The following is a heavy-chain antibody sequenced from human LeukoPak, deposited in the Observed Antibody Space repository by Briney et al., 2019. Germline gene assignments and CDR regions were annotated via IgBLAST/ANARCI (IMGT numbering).Heavy chain of an antibody. V-gene: IGHV3-9*01. CDR1: GFTFDDYA. CDR2: ISWNSGSI. CDR3: AKGDRLAAAGSIDY. D-gene: IGHD6-13*01. Sequence: GGSLRLSSAASGFTFDDYAMHWVRQAPGKGLEWVSGISWNSGSIGYADSVKGRFTISRDNAKNSLYLQMNSLRAEDTALYYCAKGDRLAAAGSIDYWGQGTLVTVSS. J-gene: IGHJ4*02.